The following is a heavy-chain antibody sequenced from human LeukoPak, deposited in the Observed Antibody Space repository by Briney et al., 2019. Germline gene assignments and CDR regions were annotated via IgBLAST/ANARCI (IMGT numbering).Heavy chain of an antibody. Sequence: GGSLRLSCAASGFTFSSYEMNWVRQAPGKGLEWVSYISSSGSTIYYADSVKGRFTISRDNAKNTLYLQMNSLRAEDTAVYYCATETAVDFMYYFDYWGQGTLVTVSS. CDR3: ATETAVDFMYYFDY. J-gene: IGHJ4*02. CDR1: GFTFSSYE. V-gene: IGHV3-48*03. D-gene: IGHD4-23*01. CDR2: ISSSGSTI.